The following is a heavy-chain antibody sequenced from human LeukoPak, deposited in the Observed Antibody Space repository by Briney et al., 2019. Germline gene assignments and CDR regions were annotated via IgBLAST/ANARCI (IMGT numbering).Heavy chain of an antibody. CDR3: ARSYTGYDL. CDR2: INSDSSAI. D-gene: IGHD5-12*01. Sequence: GGSLRLSCVASGFPFSSYWMNWVRQAPGKGLDWISGINSDSSAIYYADSVKGRFTISRDNAKNSLYLQMNSLRAEDTAVYYCARSYTGYDLWGQGTLVTVSS. J-gene: IGHJ4*02. V-gene: IGHV3-48*01. CDR1: GFPFSSYW.